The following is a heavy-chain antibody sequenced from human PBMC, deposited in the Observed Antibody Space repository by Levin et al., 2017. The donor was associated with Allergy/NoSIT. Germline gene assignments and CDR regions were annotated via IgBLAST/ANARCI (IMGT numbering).Heavy chain of an antibody. D-gene: IGHD3-10*01. CDR3: ARAGRHGSGSSHFDY. V-gene: IGHV1-46*01. J-gene: IGHJ4*02. CDR1: GYTFTSYY. Sequence: GASVKVSCKASGYTFTSYYMHWVRQAPGQGLEWMGIINPSGGSTSYAQKFQGRVTMTRDTSTSTAYMELSSLRSEDTAVYYCARAGRHGSGSSHFDYWGQGTLVTVSS. CDR2: INPSGGST.